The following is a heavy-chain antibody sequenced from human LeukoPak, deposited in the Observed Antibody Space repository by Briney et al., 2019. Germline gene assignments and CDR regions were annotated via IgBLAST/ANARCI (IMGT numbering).Heavy chain of an antibody. CDR2: INHSGST. J-gene: IGHJ4*02. Sequence: PSETLSLTCAVYGGSFSGYYGSWVRHPPGEGLEWVGDINHSGSTNYNPSLKSRVTISADTSKNHFSLKLSSVTAADTAVYYCARDYGDYEDYFDYWGQGTLVTVSS. CDR3: ARDYGDYEDYFDY. D-gene: IGHD4-17*01. CDR1: GGSFSGYY. V-gene: IGHV4-34*01.